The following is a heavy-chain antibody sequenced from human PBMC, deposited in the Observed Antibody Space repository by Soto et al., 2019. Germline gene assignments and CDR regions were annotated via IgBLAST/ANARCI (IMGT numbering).Heavy chain of an antibody. J-gene: IGHJ6*02. CDR1: GFTFSSYA. D-gene: IGHD3-10*01. V-gene: IGHV3-23*01. Sequence: GGSLRLSCAASGFTFSSYAMTWVRQAPGKGLEWVAVISGSGGTTDYADSVKGRFTISRDNSKNTLYLQMYSLRAKDTAIYYCAKDVLGVWFGESNYGMDVWGQGTTVTVSS. CDR3: AKDVLGVWFGESNYGMDV. CDR2: ISGSGGTT.